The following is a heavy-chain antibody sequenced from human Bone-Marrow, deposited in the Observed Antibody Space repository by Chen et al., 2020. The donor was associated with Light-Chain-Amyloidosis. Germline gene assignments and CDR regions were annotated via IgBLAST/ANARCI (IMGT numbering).Heavy chain of an antibody. Sequence: EVQLVESGGGLVQPGGSLRLSCAASGFTFNDYWMHWVRQVPGKGLVWVARIKSDGSATNYADSVKGGFTVSRDNAKNTLYLQMKSLRAEDTAVYYCTRGDCTSTSCFLDFWGQGTLVTVSS. J-gene: IGHJ4*02. CDR3: TRGDCTSTSCFLDF. D-gene: IGHD2-2*01. V-gene: IGHV3-74*01. CDR2: IKSDGSAT. CDR1: GFTFNDYW.